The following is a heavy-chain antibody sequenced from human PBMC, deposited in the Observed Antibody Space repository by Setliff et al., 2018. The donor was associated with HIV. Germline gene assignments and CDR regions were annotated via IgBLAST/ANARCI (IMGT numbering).Heavy chain of an antibody. CDR2: MNPKSGNT. CDR3: ARGRYCTTLSCPYYFYY. D-gene: IGHD2-8*01. CDR1: GYTFTSND. J-gene: IGHJ4*02. V-gene: IGHV1-8*02. Sequence: ASVKVSCKASGYTFTSNDTKWVRQATGQGLEWMGWMNPKSGNTGYAQKFQGRFTMTSNTSISTVYMELNSLRSEDTAVYYCARGRYCTTLSCPYYFYYWGQGTLVTVSS.